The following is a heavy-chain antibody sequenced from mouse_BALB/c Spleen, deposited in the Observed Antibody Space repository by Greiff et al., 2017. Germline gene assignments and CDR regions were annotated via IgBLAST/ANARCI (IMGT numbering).Heavy chain of an antibody. J-gene: IGHJ4*01. Sequence: QVQLKESGAELAKPGASVKMSCKASGYTFTSYWMHWVKQRPGQGLEWIGYINPSTGYTEYNQKFKDKATLTADKSSSTAYMQLSSLTSEDSAVYYCARSYYYRYGDYYAMDYWGQGTSVTVSS. CDR3: ARSYYYRYGDYYAMDY. CDR2: INPSTGYT. V-gene: IGHV1-7*01. CDR1: GYTFTSYW. D-gene: IGHD2-14*01.